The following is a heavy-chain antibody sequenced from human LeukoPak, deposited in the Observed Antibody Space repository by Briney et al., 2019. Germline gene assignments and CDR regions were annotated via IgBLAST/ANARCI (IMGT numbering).Heavy chain of an antibody. CDR1: GFTFSSYA. D-gene: IGHD6-13*01. Sequence: GGSLRLSCAASGFTFSSYAMSWVRQAPGKGLEWVSAISGSGGSTYYADSVKGWFTISRDNSKNTLYLQMNSLRAEDTAVYYCAKDLVGQLVNWFDPWGQGTLVTVSS. V-gene: IGHV3-23*01. J-gene: IGHJ5*02. CDR2: ISGSGGST. CDR3: AKDLVGQLVNWFDP.